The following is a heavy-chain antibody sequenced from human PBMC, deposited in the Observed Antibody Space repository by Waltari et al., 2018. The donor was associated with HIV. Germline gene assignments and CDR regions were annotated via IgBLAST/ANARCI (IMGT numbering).Heavy chain of an antibody. CDR2: FWLRGDGA. V-gene: IGHV3-33*01. Sequence: QEQLEESGGGMVQPGRSLRLSCEASGFTLSHYGMHWVRPGPDTGLEWLAIFWLRGDGAKYAGSVKGPFNVSRDKFKNTLYLQMNSLRVDDTAVYFCARDIDLWGPGTLVTVSS. CDR1: GFTLSHYG. CDR3: ARDIDL. J-gene: IGHJ2*01.